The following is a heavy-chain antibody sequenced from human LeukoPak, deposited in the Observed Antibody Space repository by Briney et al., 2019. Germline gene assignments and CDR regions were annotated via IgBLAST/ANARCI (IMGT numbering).Heavy chain of an antibody. V-gene: IGHV3-30*03. Sequence: GGSLRLSCAASGFTFGSYGMHWVRQAPGKGLEWVAVISYDGSNKYYADSVKGRFTISRDNAKNSLYLQMNSLKTEDTAVYFCAAIAAVGPNWFDPWGQGTLVTVSS. CDR3: AAIAAVGPNWFDP. D-gene: IGHD6-13*01. J-gene: IGHJ5*02. CDR1: GFTFGSYG. CDR2: ISYDGSNK.